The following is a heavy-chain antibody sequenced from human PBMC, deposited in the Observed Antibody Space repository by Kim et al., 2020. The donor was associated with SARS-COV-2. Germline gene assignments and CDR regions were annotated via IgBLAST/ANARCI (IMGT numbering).Heavy chain of an antibody. Sequence: GGSLRLSCAASGFTFSNYAMNWVRQAPGKGLEWVSIIYSDGSGTYYADSVKGRFTISRDNSKNTLYLQMNSLRAEDTAVYFCAKDKERSSSAWRFDYWGQGTLVTVSS. J-gene: IGHJ4*02. D-gene: IGHD6-19*01. CDR3: AKDKERSSSAWRFDY. V-gene: IGHV3-23*03. CDR1: GFTFSNYA. CDR2: IYSDGSGT.